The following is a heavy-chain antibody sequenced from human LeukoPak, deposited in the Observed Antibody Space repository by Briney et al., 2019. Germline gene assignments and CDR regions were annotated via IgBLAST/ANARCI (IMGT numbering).Heavy chain of an antibody. J-gene: IGHJ4*02. Sequence: GGSLRLSCAASGFTFSSYSMNWVRQAPGKGLEWVSSISSSSSYIYYADSVKGRFTISRDNAKNSLYLQMNSLRAEDTAAYYCAREGIAAAGTFDYWGQGTLVTVSS. V-gene: IGHV3-21*01. CDR3: AREGIAAAGTFDY. CDR2: ISSSSSYI. CDR1: GFTFSSYS. D-gene: IGHD6-13*01.